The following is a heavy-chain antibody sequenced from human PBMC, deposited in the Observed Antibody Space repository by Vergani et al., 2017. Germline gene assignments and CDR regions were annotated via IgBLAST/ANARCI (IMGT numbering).Heavy chain of an antibody. V-gene: IGHV3-30*02. CDR2: IRSDESRR. CDR3: AKEGGGYCSGGTCYPEY. CDR1: GFTFNSYG. J-gene: IGHJ4*02. D-gene: IGHD2-15*01. Sequence: QVQLVESGGCVVQPGGSLRLSCAASGFTFNSYGMHWVRQAPGKGLEWVASIRSDESRRYYGDSMEGPFTISRDNSKNTLYLQMKSLRPEDTAVYYCAKEGGGYCSGGTCYPEYWGQGTLVIVSS.